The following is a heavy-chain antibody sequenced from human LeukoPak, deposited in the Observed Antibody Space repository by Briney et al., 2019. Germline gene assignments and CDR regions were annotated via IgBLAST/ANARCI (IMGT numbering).Heavy chain of an antibody. V-gene: IGHV1-18*01. CDR3: ARDRFFVVVVAATPISPHNWFDP. Sequence: GASVKVSCKASGYTFDSYGISWVRQAPGQGLEWMGWISVYNGNKNYVQKFQGRVTMTTDTSTSTAYMEVRSLRSDDTAVYYCARDRFFVVVVAATPISPHNWFDPWGQGTLVTVSS. CDR1: GYTFDSYG. J-gene: IGHJ5*02. D-gene: IGHD2-15*01. CDR2: ISVYNGNK.